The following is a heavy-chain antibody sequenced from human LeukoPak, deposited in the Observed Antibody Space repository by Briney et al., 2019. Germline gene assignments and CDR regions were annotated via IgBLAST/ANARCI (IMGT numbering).Heavy chain of an antibody. D-gene: IGHD2-21*01. J-gene: IGHJ5*02. CDR2: INHSGST. CDR3: ARCLGAVGIDWFDP. CDR1: GGSFSGYY. V-gene: IGHV4-34*01. Sequence: SETLSLTCAVYGGSFSGYYWSWIRQPPGKGLEWIGEINHSGSTNYNPSLKSRVTISVDTSKNQFSLKLSSVTAADTAVYYCARCLGAVGIDWFDPWGQGTLVTV.